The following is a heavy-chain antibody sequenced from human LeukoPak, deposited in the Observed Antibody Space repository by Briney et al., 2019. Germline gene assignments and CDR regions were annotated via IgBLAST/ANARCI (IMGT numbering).Heavy chain of an antibody. CDR3: ARGGYSFDY. CDR2: LHADGVEQ. Sequence: GGSLRLSCAASGSSLSGYWMTWVRQAPGKGLEWVARLHADGVEQNYVDSVTGRFTMSRDNAKNSLDLQMNSLRVEDTAVYYCARGGYSFDYLGQGTLVAVSS. D-gene: IGHD5-18*01. V-gene: IGHV3-7*01. CDR1: GSSLSGYW. J-gene: IGHJ4*02.